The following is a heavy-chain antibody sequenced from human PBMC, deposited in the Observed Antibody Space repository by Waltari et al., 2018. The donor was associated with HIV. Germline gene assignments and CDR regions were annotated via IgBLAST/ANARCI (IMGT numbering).Heavy chain of an antibody. CDR2: VKSETDGGTT. CDR3: TTGDIVVVTDY. J-gene: IGHJ4*02. D-gene: IGHD2-21*02. CDR1: GFTFTNAW. V-gene: IGHV3-15*01. Sequence: EVQLVESGGGLVKPGGSLSLSCAASGFTFTNAWMSWVRQAPGKGLEWVGRVKSETDGGTTDYAAPVKGRFTISRDDSKNTLYLQMNSLKTEDTAVYYCTTGDIVVVTDYWGQGTLVTVSS.